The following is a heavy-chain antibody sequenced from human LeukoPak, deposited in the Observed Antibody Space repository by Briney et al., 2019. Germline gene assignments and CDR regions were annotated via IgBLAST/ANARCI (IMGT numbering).Heavy chain of an antibody. Sequence: PGGSLRLSCGVSGFTFSSYSMNWVRQAPGKGLEWVSYISSSSSTIYYADSVKGRFTISRDNAKNSLYLQMNSLRAEDTAVYYCARVGGSSIAARRSYYYYMDVWGKGTTVTVSS. CDR3: ARVGGSSIAARRSYYYYMDV. J-gene: IGHJ6*03. CDR2: ISSSSSTI. D-gene: IGHD6-6*01. CDR1: GFTFSSYS. V-gene: IGHV3-48*01.